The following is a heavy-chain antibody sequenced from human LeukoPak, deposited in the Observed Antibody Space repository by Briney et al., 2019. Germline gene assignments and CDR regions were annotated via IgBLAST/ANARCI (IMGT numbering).Heavy chain of an antibody. Sequence: GGSLRLPCAASGFTFSSFAMSSVRQAPGKGLEWVSAISGSGGSTYYADSAKGRFTISRDNSKNTLYLQMNSLRANDTAVYYCAKHNIAVAGVDAFDIWGQGTMVTVSS. CDR3: AKHNIAVAGVDAFDI. CDR2: ISGSGGST. V-gene: IGHV3-23*01. D-gene: IGHD6-19*01. J-gene: IGHJ3*02. CDR1: GFTFSSFA.